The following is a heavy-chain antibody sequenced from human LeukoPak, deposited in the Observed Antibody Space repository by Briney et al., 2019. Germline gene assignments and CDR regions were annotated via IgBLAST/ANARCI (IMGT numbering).Heavy chain of an antibody. D-gene: IGHD3-22*01. V-gene: IGHV3-30*18. CDR3: AKDPQGSSGYHDY. J-gene: IGHJ4*02. CDR2: ISYDGSNK. CDR1: GFTFSSYG. Sequence: GRSLRLSCAASGFTFSSYGMHWVRQAPGKGLEWVAVISYDGSNKYYADSVKGRFTISRDNSKNTLYLQMNSLRAEDTAVYYCAKDPQGSSGYHDYWGQGTLVTVSS.